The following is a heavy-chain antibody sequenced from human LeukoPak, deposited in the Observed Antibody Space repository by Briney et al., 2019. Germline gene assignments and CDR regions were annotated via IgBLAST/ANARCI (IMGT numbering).Heavy chain of an antibody. CDR3: ARGGSYVYYYYYMDV. J-gene: IGHJ6*03. V-gene: IGHV4-61*05. D-gene: IGHD1-26*01. CDR1: GGSISSSSYY. Sequence: SETLSPTCTVSGGSISSSSYYWGWLRQPPGKGLEWFGDIYYSGSTNDSPSLTSRVTISVDTPKNQFSLKLSSVTAADTAVYYCARGGSYVYYYYYMDVWGKGTTVTVSS. CDR2: IYYSGST.